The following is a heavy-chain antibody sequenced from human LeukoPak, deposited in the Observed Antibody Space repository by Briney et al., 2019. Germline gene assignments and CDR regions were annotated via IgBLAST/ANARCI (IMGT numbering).Heavy chain of an antibody. CDR1: GFTFSSYW. J-gene: IGHJ4*02. V-gene: IGHV3-74*01. CDR2: INSDGSST. Sequence: PGGSLRLSCAASGFTFSSYWMHWVRQAPGKGVVWVSRINSDGSSTSYADSVKGRFTTSRDNAKNTLYLQMNSLRAEDTAVYYCARAEFEGATKGGYYFDYWGQGTLVTVSS. CDR3: ARAEFEGATKGGYYFDY. D-gene: IGHD1-26*01.